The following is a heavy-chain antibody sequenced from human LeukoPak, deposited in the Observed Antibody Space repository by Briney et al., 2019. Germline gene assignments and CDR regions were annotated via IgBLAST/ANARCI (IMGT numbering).Heavy chain of an antibody. J-gene: IGHJ4*02. CDR2: INPNSGGT. CDR1: GYTFTGYY. CDR3: ARENRGSYYDSSGYYYGFIDY. D-gene: IGHD3-22*01. Sequence: ASVKVSCKASGYTFTGYYMHWVRQAPGQGLEWMGWINPNSGGTNYAQKFQGRVTMTRDTSISTAYMELSRLRSDDTAVYYCARENRGSYYDSSGYYYGFIDYWGQGTLVTVSS. V-gene: IGHV1-2*02.